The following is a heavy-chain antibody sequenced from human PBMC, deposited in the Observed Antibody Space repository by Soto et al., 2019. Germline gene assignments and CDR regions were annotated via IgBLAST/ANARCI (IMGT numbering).Heavy chain of an antibody. D-gene: IGHD2-2*01. CDR2: MYYSGRT. Sequence: QLQLQESGPGLVKPSETLSLTCTVSGDSIISSNYYWAWIRQSPGKGLEWIGNMYYSGRTYYNLSLRSRVTLSVDTSKNQLSLKISSVTAADTSFYYCARIVVIPAATDYYNYYGVDVWSQATTVTVSS. J-gene: IGHJ6*02. V-gene: IGHV4-39*01. CDR3: ARIVVIPAATDYYNYYGVDV. CDR1: GDSIISSNYY.